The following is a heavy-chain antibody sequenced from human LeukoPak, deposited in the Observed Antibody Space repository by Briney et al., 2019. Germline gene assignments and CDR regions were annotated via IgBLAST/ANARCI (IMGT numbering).Heavy chain of an antibody. CDR1: GFTFSNAW. CDR3: ITLSPLTYYYDSSGYYYSDY. V-gene: IGHV3-15*01. Sequence: GGSLRLSCAASGFTFSNAWMSWVRQAPGKGLEWVGRIKSKTDGGTTDYAAPVKGRFTISRDDSKNTLYLQMNSLKTEDTAVYYCITLSPLTYYYDSSGYYYSDYWGQGTLVTVSS. J-gene: IGHJ4*02. CDR2: IKSKTDGGTT. D-gene: IGHD3-22*01.